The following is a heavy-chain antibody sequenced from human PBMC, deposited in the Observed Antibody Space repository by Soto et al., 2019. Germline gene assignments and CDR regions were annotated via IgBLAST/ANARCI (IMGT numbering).Heavy chain of an antibody. CDR2: ISSNGGTT. D-gene: IGHD1-7*01. Sequence: EVQLAESGGGMVQPGGSLRLSCVASGFTFSSYDMHWVRQAPGKGLEYVSSISSNGGTTYYGNSVKGRFTISRDNSKNTLYLQMGSLRADDMGVYYCVRRVSGNYDYWGQGTLVTVSS. CDR3: VRRVSGNYDY. J-gene: IGHJ4*02. V-gene: IGHV3-64*01. CDR1: GFTFSSYD.